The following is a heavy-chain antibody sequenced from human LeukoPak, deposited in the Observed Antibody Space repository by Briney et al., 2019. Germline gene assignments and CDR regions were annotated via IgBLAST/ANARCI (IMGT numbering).Heavy chain of an antibody. D-gene: IGHD6-13*01. J-gene: IGHJ1*01. CDR1: GFTFSDYY. CDR2: ISSSGSTI. Sequence: GGSLRLSCAASGFTFSDYYMSWIRQAPGKGLEWVSYISSSGSTIYYADSVKGRFTISRDNAKSSLYLQMNSLRAEDTAVYYCARENAQQQLVPEYFQHWGQGTLVTVSS. CDR3: ARENAQQQLVPEYFQH. V-gene: IGHV3-11*01.